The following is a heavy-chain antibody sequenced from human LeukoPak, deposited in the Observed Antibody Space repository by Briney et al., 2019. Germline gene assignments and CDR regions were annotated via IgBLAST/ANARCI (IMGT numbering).Heavy chain of an antibody. CDR3: ARHNGDYRY. V-gene: IGHV4-39*01. CDR2: TYYSGST. Sequence: PSETLSLTCTVSGGSISSSSYYWGWIRQPPGKGLEWIGSTYYSGSTYYNPSLKSRVTISVDTSKNQFSLKLSSVTAADTAVYYCARHNGDYRYWGQGTLVTVSS. J-gene: IGHJ4*02. CDR1: GGSISSSSYY. D-gene: IGHD4-17*01.